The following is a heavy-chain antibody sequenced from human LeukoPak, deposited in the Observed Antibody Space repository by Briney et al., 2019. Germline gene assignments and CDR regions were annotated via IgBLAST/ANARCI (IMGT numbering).Heavy chain of an antibody. J-gene: IGHJ3*02. CDR3: ARPYSSRMTDAFDI. V-gene: IGHV3-30-3*01. CDR2: ISYDGSNK. CDR1: GFTFSSYA. Sequence: PGGSLRLSCAASGFTFSSYAMHWVRQAPGKGLEWVAVISYDGSNKYYADSVKGRFTISRDNSKNTLYLQMNSLRAEDTAVYYCARPYSSRMTDAFDIWGQGTMVTVSS. D-gene: IGHD6-13*01.